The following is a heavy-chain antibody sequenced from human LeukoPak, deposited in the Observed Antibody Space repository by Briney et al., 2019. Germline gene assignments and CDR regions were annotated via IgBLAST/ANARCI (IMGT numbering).Heavy chain of an antibody. CDR2: IYYSGST. D-gene: IGHD3-3*01. CDR1: GGSISSSSYY. CDR3: ARRDTFWSGFLFDY. Sequence: SETLSLTCTVSGGSISSSSYYWGWIRQPPGKGLEWIGYIYYSGSTNYNPSLKSRVTISIDPSKNQFSLNLSSVTAADTANYYCARRDTFWSGFLFDYWGQGTLVTVSS. J-gene: IGHJ4*02. V-gene: IGHV4-61*05.